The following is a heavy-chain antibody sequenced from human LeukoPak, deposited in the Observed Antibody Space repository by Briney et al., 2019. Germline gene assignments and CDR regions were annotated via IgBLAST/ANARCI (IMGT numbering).Heavy chain of an antibody. CDR2: INPSGGST. CDR3: ARGTPGSYLGY. Sequence: ASVKVSCKTSGYTFTSYSMHWVRQAPGQGLEWMGIINPSGGSTSYAQKFQGRVTMTRDTSTSTVYMELSRLASDVTAVYFCARGTPGSYLGYWGQGTLVTVSS. V-gene: IGHV1-46*01. J-gene: IGHJ4*02. D-gene: IGHD3-16*02. CDR1: GYTFTSYS.